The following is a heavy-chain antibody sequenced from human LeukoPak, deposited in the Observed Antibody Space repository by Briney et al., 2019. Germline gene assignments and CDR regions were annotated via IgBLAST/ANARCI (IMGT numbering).Heavy chain of an antibody. V-gene: IGHV3-74*01. CDR3: AREDARQSGSYDY. D-gene: IGHD1-26*01. CDR2: INSDGSST. J-gene: IGHJ4*02. Sequence: PGGSLRLSCAASGFTFSSHWMHWVRQAPGKGLVWVSRINSDGSSTSYADSVKGRFTISRDNAKNTLYLQMNSLRAEDMAVYYCAREDARQSGSYDYWGQGTLVTVSS. CDR1: GFTFSSHW.